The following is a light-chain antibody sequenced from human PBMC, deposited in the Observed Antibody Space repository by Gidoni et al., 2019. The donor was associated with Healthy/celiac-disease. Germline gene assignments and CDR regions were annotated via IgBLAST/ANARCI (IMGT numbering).Light chain of an antibody. CDR3: QQRSNWHPWT. J-gene: IGKJ2*02. Sequence: EIVLTQSPATLSLSPGERATLSCRASQSVSSDLTWYQQKHGQNPRLLIYDASNRATGIPARFSGSGPGTDFTLTISSLEPEDFAVYYCQQRSNWHPWTFGQXTKLEIK. V-gene: IGKV3D-11*02. CDR2: DAS. CDR1: QSVSSD.